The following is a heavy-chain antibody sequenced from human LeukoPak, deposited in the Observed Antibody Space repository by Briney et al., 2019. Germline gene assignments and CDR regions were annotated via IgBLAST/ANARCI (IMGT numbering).Heavy chain of an antibody. D-gene: IGHD1-1*01. J-gene: IGHJ5*02. CDR1: GGSISNGVYS. CDR2: IYHSGST. Sequence: SETLSLTCAVSGGSISNGVYSWSWIRQPPGKGLEWIGYIYHSGSTYYNPSLQSRVTISVDGSKNQFSLRLSSVTAADTAVYYCARRGGGMTWGQGTLVTVSS. V-gene: IGHV4-30-2*01. CDR3: ARRGGGMT.